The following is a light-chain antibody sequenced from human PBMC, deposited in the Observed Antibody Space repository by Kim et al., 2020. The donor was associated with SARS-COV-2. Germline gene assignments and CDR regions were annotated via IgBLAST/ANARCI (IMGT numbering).Light chain of an antibody. CDR3: SSYRSTNTWV. V-gene: IGLV2-14*03. CDR1: SSDVGGYNY. J-gene: IGLJ3*02. CDR2: DVS. Sequence: QSALTQPASVSGSPGQSITISCTGTSSDVGGYNYVSWYQQHPGKAPKLVIYDVSVRPSGVSNRFSASKSGSTASLTISGLQAEDESDYYCSSYRSTNTWVFGGGTKVTVL.